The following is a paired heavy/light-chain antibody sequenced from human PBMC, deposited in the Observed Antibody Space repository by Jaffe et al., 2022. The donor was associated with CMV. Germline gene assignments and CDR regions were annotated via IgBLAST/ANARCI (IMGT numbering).Heavy chain of an antibody. Sequence: EVQLVESGGGLIQPGGSLRLSCAASGFTVSSNYMSWVRQAPGKGLEWVSVIYSGGSTYYADSVKGRFTISRDNSKNTLYLQMNSLRAEDTAVYYCARGLTGKFGGIWAYYYGMDVWGQGTTVTVSS. J-gene: IGHJ6*02. D-gene: IGHD3-16*01. V-gene: IGHV3-53*01. CDR2: IYSGGST. CDR1: GFTVSSNY. CDR3: ARGLTGKFGGIWAYYYGMDV.
Light chain of an antibody. CDR3: QVWDSSSDLYAV. V-gene: IGLV3-21*04. CDR2: YDS. Sequence: SYVLTQPPSVSVAPGKTARITCGGNNIGSKSVHWYQQKPGQAPVLVIYYDSDRPSGIPERFSGSNSGNTATLTISRVEAGDEADYYCQVWDSSSDLYAVFGGGTQLTVL. J-gene: IGLJ7*01. CDR1: NIGSKS.